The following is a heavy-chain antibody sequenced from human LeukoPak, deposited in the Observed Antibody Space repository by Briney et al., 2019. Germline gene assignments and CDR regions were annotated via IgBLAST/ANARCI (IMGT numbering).Heavy chain of an antibody. CDR2: IYYSGST. D-gene: IGHD1-1*01. CDR1: GGSISSSSYY. Sequence: SETLSLTCAVSGGSISSSSYYWGWIRQPPGKGLEWIGSIYYSGSTYYNPSLKSRVTISVDTSKNQFSLKLSSVTAADTAVYYCARHERPAPGRTTKRKGAFDIWGQGTMVTVSS. J-gene: IGHJ3*02. V-gene: IGHV4-39*01. CDR3: ARHERPAPGRTTKRKGAFDI.